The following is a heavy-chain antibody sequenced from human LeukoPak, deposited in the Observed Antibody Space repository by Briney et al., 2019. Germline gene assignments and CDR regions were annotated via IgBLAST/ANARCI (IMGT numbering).Heavy chain of an antibody. CDR3: ARDAGEENLVRFDL. CDR1: GGTFSSYA. D-gene: IGHD3-10*01. Sequence: ASVKVSCKASGGTFSSYAISWVRQAPGQGLEWMGGIIPIFGTANYAQKFQGRVTITADESTSTAYMELSSLRSEDTAVYYCARDAGEENLVRFDLWGRGTLVTVSS. J-gene: IGHJ2*01. V-gene: IGHV1-69*13. CDR2: IIPIFGTA.